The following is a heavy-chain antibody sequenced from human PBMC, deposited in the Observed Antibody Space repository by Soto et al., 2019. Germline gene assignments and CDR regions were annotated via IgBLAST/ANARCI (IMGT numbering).Heavy chain of an antibody. V-gene: IGHV1-8*01. J-gene: IGHJ5*01. CDR2: MNPNSGNT. D-gene: IGHD6-19*01. Sequence: ASVKVSCKASGYTFTSYDINWVRQATGQGLEWMGWMNPNSGNTGYAQKFQGRVTMTRNTSISTAYMELSSLRSEDMAVYYCARVRSIAVAVDNWFDSWGQGTLVTVSS. CDR3: ARVRSIAVAVDNWFDS. CDR1: GYTFTSYD.